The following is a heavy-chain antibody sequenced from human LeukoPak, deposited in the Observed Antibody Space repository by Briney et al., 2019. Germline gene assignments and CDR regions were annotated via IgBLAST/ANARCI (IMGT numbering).Heavy chain of an antibody. D-gene: IGHD1-26*01. CDR2: INHSGST. V-gene: IGHV4-34*01. CDR3: ARGSGSYLGDAFDI. Sequence: SETLSLTCAVYGGSFSGYYWSWIRQPPGKGLEWIGEINHSGSTNYNPSLKSRVTISVDTAKNQFSLKLSSVTAADTAVYYCARGSGSYLGDAFDIWGQGTMVTVSS. J-gene: IGHJ3*02. CDR1: GGSFSGYY.